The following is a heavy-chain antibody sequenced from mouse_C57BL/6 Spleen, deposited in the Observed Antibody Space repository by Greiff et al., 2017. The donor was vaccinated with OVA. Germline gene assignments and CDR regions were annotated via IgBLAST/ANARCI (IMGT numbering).Heavy chain of an antibody. J-gene: IGHJ2*01. CDR3: ARSLIYYYGRDY. Sequence: QVQLKESGAELMKPGASVKLSCKATGYTFTGSWIEWVKQRPGHGLEWIGEILTGSGSTNYNEKFKGKATFTADTSSNTAYMQLSSLTTEDSAIYYCARSLIYYYGRDYWGQGTTLTVSS. D-gene: IGHD1-1*01. CDR1: GYTFTGSW. V-gene: IGHV1-9*01. CDR2: ILTGSGST.